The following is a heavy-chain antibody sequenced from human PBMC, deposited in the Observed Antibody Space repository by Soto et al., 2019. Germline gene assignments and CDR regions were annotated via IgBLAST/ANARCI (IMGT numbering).Heavy chain of an antibody. CDR2: ISGSGGST. CDR1: GFTFRSYA. Sequence: QPGGSLRLSCAASGFTFRSYAMSWVRQAPGKGLEWVSAISGSGGSTYYADSVKGRFTISRDNSKNTLYLQMNSLRAEDTAVYHCAKGTVYYYDSSGYFAYWGQGTLVTVSS. CDR3: AKGTVYYYDSSGYFAY. V-gene: IGHV3-23*01. J-gene: IGHJ4*02. D-gene: IGHD3-22*01.